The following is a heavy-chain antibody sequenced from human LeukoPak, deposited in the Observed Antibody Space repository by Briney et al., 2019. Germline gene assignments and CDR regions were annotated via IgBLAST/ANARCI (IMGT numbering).Heavy chain of an antibody. J-gene: IGHJ3*02. V-gene: IGHV5-51*01. CDR2: IYPGDSDT. CDR3: ATGKTYYDFWSGYSDAFDI. D-gene: IGHD3-3*01. Sequence: GESLKISCKGSGYSFTSYWIGWVRQMPGKGLEWMGIIYPGDSDTRYSPSFQGQATISADKSISTAYLQWSSLKASDTAMYYCATGKTYYDFWSGYSDAFDIWGQGTMVTVSS. CDR1: GYSFTSYW.